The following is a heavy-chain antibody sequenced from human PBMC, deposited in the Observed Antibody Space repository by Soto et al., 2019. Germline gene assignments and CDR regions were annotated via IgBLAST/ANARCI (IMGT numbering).Heavy chain of an antibody. CDR3: ASLRRIAAAVFYYYYMDV. CDR2: INHSGST. J-gene: IGHJ6*03. Sequence: SETLSLTCAVYGGSFSGYYWSWIRQPPWKGLEWIGEINHSGSTNYNPSLKSRVTISVDTSKNQFSLKLSSVTAADTAVYYCASLRRIAAAVFYYYYMDVWGKGTTVTVSS. CDR1: GGSFSGYY. D-gene: IGHD6-13*01. V-gene: IGHV4-34*01.